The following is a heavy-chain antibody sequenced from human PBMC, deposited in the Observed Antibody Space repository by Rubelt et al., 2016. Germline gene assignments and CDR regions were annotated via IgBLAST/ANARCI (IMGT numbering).Heavy chain of an antibody. D-gene: IGHD5-24*01. V-gene: IGHV4-39*01. Sequence: QLQLQESGPGLVKPSETLSLTCTVSGGSINNGGYFWGWIRQPPGKGLEWIGSLHYSGSTYYNPSLNSRLTKIVHTSKNQFSLGLSPLTSAATAIYCCARQIGMATTTPLAAWGPGILVTVSS. CDR3: ARQIGMATTTPLAA. J-gene: IGHJ5*02. CDR1: GGSINNGGYF. CDR2: LHYSGST.